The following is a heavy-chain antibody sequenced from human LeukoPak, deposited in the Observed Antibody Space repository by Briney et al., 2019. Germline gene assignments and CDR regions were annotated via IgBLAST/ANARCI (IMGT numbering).Heavy chain of an antibody. CDR1: GFTFSSYA. CDR3: AKASNSGWYYFDY. Sequence: GGSLRLSCAASGFTFSSYAMSWVRQAPGKGLKWVSAISDNGASTYYADSVKGRFTISRDNSKNTLYLQMNSLRAEDTATYYCAKASNSGWYYFDYWGQGTLVTVPS. J-gene: IGHJ4*02. V-gene: IGHV3-23*01. CDR2: ISDNGAST. D-gene: IGHD6-19*01.